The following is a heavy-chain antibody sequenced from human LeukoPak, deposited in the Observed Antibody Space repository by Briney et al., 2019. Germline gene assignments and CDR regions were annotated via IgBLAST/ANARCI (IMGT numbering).Heavy chain of an antibody. V-gene: IGHV4-4*07. D-gene: IGHD4-17*01. CDR1: GGSISSYY. CDR2: IYTSGST. Sequence: SSETLSLTCTVSGGSISSYYWSWIRQPAGKGLEWIGRIYTSGSTNYNPSLKSRVTMSVDTSKNQFSLKLSSVAAADTAVYYCAATHHDYGDYRVWGQGTLVTVSS. J-gene: IGHJ4*02. CDR3: AATHHDYGDYRV.